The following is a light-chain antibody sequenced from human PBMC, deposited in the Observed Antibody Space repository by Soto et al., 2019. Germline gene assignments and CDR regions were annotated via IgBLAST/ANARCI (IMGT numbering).Light chain of an antibody. CDR1: SSDVGRYNY. J-gene: IGLJ2*01. V-gene: IGLV2-8*01. Sequence: QSALTQPPSASGSPGQSVTISCTGTSSDVGRYNYVSWYQQNPGKAPKLMIYEVTKRPSGVPDRFSGSKSGNTASLTVSGLKAEDEGDYYCSSYAGNNNLIFGGGTKVTVL. CDR3: SSYAGNNNLI. CDR2: EVT.